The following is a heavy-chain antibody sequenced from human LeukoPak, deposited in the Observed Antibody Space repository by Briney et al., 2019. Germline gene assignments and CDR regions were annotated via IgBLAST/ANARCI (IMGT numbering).Heavy chain of an antibody. J-gene: IGHJ4*02. CDR1: GGSISSGSYY. D-gene: IGHD3-10*01. Sequence: PSQTLSLTCTVSGGSISSGSYYWSWIRQPAGEGLEWIGRIYTSGSTNYNPSLKSRVTISVDTSKNQFSLKLSSVTAADTAVYYCARVASSMVRGVTSFDYWGQGTLVTVSS. CDR2: IYTSGST. CDR3: ARVASSMVRGVTSFDY. V-gene: IGHV4-61*02.